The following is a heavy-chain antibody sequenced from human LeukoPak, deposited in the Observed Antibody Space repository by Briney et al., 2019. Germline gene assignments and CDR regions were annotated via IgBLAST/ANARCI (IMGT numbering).Heavy chain of an antibody. CDR3: ARRLVPAGLRIDY. D-gene: IGHD2-2*01. CDR1: GYSFTSYW. V-gene: IGHV5-10-1*01. J-gene: IGHJ4*02. Sequence: GESLKISCTGSGYSFTSYWISWVRQMAGKGREWMGRIDPSDSYTNYSPSFQGHVTITAEKSISTAYLQWSSPKASADTMYYCARRLVPAGLRIDYWGQGTLVTVSS. CDR2: IDPSDSYT.